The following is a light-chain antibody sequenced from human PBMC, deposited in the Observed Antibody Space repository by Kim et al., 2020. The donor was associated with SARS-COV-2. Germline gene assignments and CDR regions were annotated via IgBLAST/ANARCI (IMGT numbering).Light chain of an antibody. CDR3: NSRDSNDNVV. CDR2: GKN. V-gene: IGLV3-19*01. CDR1: SLRSYY. Sequence: VALGQTVRITCQGDSLRSYYATWYQQKPGQAPILVIYGKNNRPSGIPGRFSGSSSENTASLTITGTQAGDEADYYCNSRDSNDNVVFGGGTQLTVL. J-gene: IGLJ2*01.